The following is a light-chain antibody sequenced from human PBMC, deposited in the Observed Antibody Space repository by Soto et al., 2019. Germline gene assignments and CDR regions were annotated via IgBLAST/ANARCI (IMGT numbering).Light chain of an antibody. CDR3: QHYDSSQT. Sequence: EIVLTQSPGTLSLSPGEGATLSCRASQSVSSNYLAWYQQKPGQAPRLLIYGASSRAAGIPGKFSGSGSGTVFTLTISGLEPEDFAVYFCQHYDSSQTFGLGTKLEIK. V-gene: IGKV3-20*01. J-gene: IGKJ2*01. CDR2: GAS. CDR1: QSVSSNY.